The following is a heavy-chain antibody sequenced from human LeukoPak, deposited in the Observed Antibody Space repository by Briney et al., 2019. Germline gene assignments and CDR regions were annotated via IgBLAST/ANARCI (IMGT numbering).Heavy chain of an antibody. V-gene: IGHV3-23*01. CDR1: GFTFSNYA. Sequence: PPGGSLRLSCAASGFTFSNYAMTWVRQAPGKGLEWVSTISDSGGVTYYANSVKGRFTISRDNSRNTLFLQRNSLRAEDTAVYYCAKGGGWIQLWLLIDYWGQGTLDTVSS. D-gene: IGHD5-18*01. CDR2: ISDSGGVT. CDR3: AKGGGWIQLWLLIDY. J-gene: IGHJ4*02.